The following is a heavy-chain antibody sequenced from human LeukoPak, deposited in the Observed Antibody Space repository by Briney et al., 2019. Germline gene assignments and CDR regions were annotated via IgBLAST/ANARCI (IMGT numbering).Heavy chain of an antibody. V-gene: IGHV4-61*02. Sequence: SEALSLTCTVSGGSITSGSYYWSWIRQPAGKGLEWIGRIYTSGGTNYNPSLKSRVTISIYTSKNQFSLELSSVTAADTAVYYCAKQTTGNAFDIWGQGTMVTVSS. CDR3: AKQTTGNAFDI. J-gene: IGHJ3*02. CDR1: GGSITSGSYY. CDR2: IYTSGGT. D-gene: IGHD1-14*01.